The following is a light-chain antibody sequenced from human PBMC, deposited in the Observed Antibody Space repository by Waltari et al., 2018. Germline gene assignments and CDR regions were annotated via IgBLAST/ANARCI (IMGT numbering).Light chain of an antibody. CDR3: QQYNNWPRT. CDR1: QSVSSN. CDR2: GAS. J-gene: IGKJ1*01. V-gene: IGKV3-15*01. Sequence: EIVMTQSPATLSVSPGERATLSCRASQSVSSNLAWYQQKPGQAPRPLIYGASTRVTGIPARFSGSGSGTEFTLTISSLQSEDFALYYCQQYNNWPRTFGQGTKVEIK.